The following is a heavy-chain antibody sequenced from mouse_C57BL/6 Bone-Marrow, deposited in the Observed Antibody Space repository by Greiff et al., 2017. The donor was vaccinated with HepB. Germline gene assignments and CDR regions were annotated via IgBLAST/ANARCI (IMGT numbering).Heavy chain of an antibody. CDR1: GYAFSSSW. CDR3: ARGDYGKRFAY. Sequence: QVQLQQSGPELVKPGASVKISCKASGYAFSSSWMNWVKQRPGKGLEWIGRIYPGDGDTNYNGKFKGKATLTADKSSSTAYMQLSSLTSEDSAVYFYARGDYGKRFAYWGQGTLVTVSA. V-gene: IGHV1-82*01. D-gene: IGHD2-1*01. CDR2: IYPGDGDT. J-gene: IGHJ3*01.